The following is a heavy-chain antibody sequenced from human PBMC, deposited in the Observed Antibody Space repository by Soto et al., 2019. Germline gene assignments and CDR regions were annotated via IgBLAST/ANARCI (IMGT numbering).Heavy chain of an antibody. CDR2: IIPIFGTA. D-gene: IGHD1-26*01. CDR3: AAPSGSYAGDDDYYGMDV. CDR1: GGTFSSYA. Sequence: QVQLVQSGAEVKKPGSSVKVSCKASGGTFSSYAISWVRQAPGQGLEWMGGIIPIFGTANYAQKFQGRVTITAGESTSTAYMEMSSLRSEDTAVYYCAAPSGSYAGDDDYYGMDVWGQGTTVTVSS. V-gene: IGHV1-69*12. J-gene: IGHJ6*02.